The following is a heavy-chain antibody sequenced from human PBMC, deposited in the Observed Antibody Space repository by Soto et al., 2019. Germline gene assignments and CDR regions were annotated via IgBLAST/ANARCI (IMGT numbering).Heavy chain of an antibody. D-gene: IGHD6-6*01. J-gene: IGHJ6*02. CDR3: ARALGAARPDSYYSGMDV. V-gene: IGHV3-21*01. CDR1: GFTFSSYS. Sequence: GGSLRLSCAASGFTFSSYSMNWVRQAPGKGLEWVSSISSSSSYIYYADSVKGRFTISRDNAKNSLYLQMNSLRAEDTAVYYCARALGAARPDSYYSGMDVWGQGTTVTVYS. CDR2: ISSSSSYI.